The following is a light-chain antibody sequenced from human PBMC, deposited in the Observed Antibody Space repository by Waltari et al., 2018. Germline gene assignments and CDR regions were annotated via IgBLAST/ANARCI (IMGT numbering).Light chain of an antibody. CDR1: QSIGSS. V-gene: IGKV3-11*01. J-gene: IGKJ2*01. CDR2: DAS. CDR3: QQRSNPPAYT. Sequence: TVFTHSPATLSLSPGERPTRSCRPSQSIGSSLSWYQQKPSPPPRLLMFDASIRATGIPARFSGSGSGTAFTLTISSLEPEDLAVYYCQQRSNPPAYTFGQGTKVEIK.